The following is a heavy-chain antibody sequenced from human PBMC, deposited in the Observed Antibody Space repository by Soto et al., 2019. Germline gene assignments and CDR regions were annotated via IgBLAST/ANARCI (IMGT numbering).Heavy chain of an antibody. V-gene: IGHV4-39*01. CDR1: GGSISSSSYY. CDR2: IYYSGNT. Sequence: SETLSLTCTVSGGSISSSSYYWGWIRQSPGKGLEWIGSIYYSGNTNYNPPLKSRVTISVDTSKNQFSLKLSSVTAADTAVYYCARYYYGEIDYWGQGTQVTVSS. J-gene: IGHJ4*02. CDR3: ARYYYGEIDY. D-gene: IGHD4-17*01.